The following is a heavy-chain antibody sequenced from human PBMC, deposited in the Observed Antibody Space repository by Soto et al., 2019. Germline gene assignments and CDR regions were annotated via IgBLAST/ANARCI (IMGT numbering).Heavy chain of an antibody. J-gene: IGHJ6*02. CDR3: ASWLKEAGIGGNSYYGMDV. CDR2: IIPIFGTA. CDR1: GGTFSSYA. D-gene: IGHD6-19*01. V-gene: IGHV1-69*12. Sequence: QVQLVQSGAEVKKPGSSVQVSCKASGGTFSSYAFSWVRQAPGQGLEWMGGIIPIFGTADYAQKFQGRVTLTADESTSTAHVEWSSLRCEDTAVYYCASWLKEAGIGGNSYYGMDVWGQGTTVTVSS.